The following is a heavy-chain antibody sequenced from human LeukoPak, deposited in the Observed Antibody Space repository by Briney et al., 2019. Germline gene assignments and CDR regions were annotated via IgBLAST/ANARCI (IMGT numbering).Heavy chain of an antibody. D-gene: IGHD2-21*01. CDR1: GYSFTDYY. Sequence: ASVKVSCKTSGYSFTDYYMHWVRQAPGQGLEWMGWINPSSGGTSSAQKFQGRVTMTRDTSITTVYMEVRWLTSDDTAVYYCARADRPHGGPYLIGPWGQGTLVTVSS. CDR2: INPSSGGT. CDR3: ARADRPHGGPYLIGP. V-gene: IGHV1-2*02. J-gene: IGHJ5*02.